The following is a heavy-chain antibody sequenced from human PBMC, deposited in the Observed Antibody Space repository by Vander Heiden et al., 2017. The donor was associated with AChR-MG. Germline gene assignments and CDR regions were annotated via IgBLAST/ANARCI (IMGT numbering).Heavy chain of an antibody. J-gene: IGHJ4*02. D-gene: IGHD3-10*01. CDR3: AKVSYGSGHFDY. CDR2: ISWNSGSI. CDR1: GFTFDDYA. V-gene: IGHV3-9*01. Sequence: EVQLVESGGGLVQPGRSLRLSCAASGFTFDDYAMHWVRQAPGKGLEWVSGISWNSGSIGYADSVKGRFTISRDNAKNSLYLQMNSLRAEDTALYYCAKVSYGSGHFDYWGQGTLVTVSS.